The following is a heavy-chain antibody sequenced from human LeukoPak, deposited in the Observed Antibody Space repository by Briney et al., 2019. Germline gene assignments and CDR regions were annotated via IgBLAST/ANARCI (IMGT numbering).Heavy chain of an antibody. D-gene: IGHD6-6*01. Sequence: GGSLRLSCAASGFTFSSYTMNWVRQAPGKGLEWVSAISGSGGSTFYADSVKGRFTISRDNSKNSLYLQMNSLRAEDTAVYYCARKLGYFDYWGQGTLVTVSS. CDR2: ISGSGGST. CDR1: GFTFSSYT. J-gene: IGHJ4*02. V-gene: IGHV3-23*01. CDR3: ARKLGYFDY.